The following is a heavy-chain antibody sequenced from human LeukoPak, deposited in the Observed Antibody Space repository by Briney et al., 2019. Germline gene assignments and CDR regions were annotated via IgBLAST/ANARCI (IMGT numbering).Heavy chain of an antibody. Sequence: QPGRSLRLSCAASGFTFSSYGMHWVRQAPGKRLEWVAVISYDGSNKYYADSVKGRFTISRDNSKNTLYLQMNSLRAEDTAVYSCAKTQGYFDYWGQGTLVTVSS. J-gene: IGHJ4*02. V-gene: IGHV3-30*18. CDR3: AKTQGYFDY. CDR2: ISYDGSNK. CDR1: GFTFSSYG.